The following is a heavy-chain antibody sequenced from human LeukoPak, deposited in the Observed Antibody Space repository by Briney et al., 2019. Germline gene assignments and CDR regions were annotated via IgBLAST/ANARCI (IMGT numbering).Heavy chain of an antibody. J-gene: IGHJ6*02. D-gene: IGHD3-10*01. Sequence: ASVRVSCKASGYTFTSYGISWVRQAPGQGLEWMGWISAYNGNTNYAQKLQGRVTMTTDTSTSTAYMELRSLRSDDTAVYYCARVSRSMVSYYYCGMDVWGQGTTVTVSS. CDR1: GYTFTSYG. V-gene: IGHV1-18*01. CDR3: ARVSRSMVSYYYCGMDV. CDR2: ISAYNGNT.